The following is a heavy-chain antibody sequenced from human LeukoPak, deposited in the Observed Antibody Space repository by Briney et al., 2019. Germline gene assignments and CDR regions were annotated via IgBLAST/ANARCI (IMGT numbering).Heavy chain of an antibody. CDR1: GASISDYY. Sequence: SETLSLTCTVSGASISDYYWIWIRQPPGKGLEWIGYIYYTGSTNSNPSLKSRVVMSVDMSKNQFSLSLTSVSAADSALYAGAYGDTYYDFWGQGTLVSVSS. J-gene: IGHJ4*02. CDR2: IYYTGST. D-gene: IGHD4/OR15-4a*01. CDR3: AYGDTYYDF. V-gene: IGHV4-59*01.